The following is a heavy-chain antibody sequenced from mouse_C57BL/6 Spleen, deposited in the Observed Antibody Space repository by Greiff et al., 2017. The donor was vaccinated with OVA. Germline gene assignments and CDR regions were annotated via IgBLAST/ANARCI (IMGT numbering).Heavy chain of an antibody. CDR2: INPGSGGT. D-gene: IGHD3-2*02. Sequence: VKLMESGAELVRPGTSVKVSCKASGYAFTNYLIEWVKQRPGQGLEWIGVINPGSGGTNYNEKFKGKATLTADKSSSTAYMQLSSLTSEDSAVYFCARRTAQAGYFDYWGQGTTLTVSS. J-gene: IGHJ2*01. CDR3: ARRTAQAGYFDY. V-gene: IGHV1-54*01. CDR1: GYAFTNYL.